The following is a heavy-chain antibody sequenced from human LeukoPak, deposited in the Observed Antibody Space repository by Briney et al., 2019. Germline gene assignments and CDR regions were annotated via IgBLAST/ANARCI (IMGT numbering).Heavy chain of an antibody. Sequence: SETLSLTCTVSGGSMTHYFWNWIRQPPGKGLEWIGYTHTSGSPDYSRSLKSRVTISLDTSKNQFSLMLSSVTAAVTAVYFCARATQRYCSGTTCFPYWFDTWGQGTLATVSS. D-gene: IGHD2-2*01. CDR3: ARATQRYCSGTTCFPYWFDT. CDR2: THTSGSP. V-gene: IGHV4-4*09. J-gene: IGHJ5*02. CDR1: GGSMTHYF.